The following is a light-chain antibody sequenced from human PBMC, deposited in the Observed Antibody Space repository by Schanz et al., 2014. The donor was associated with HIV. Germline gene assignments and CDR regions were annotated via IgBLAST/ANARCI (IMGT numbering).Light chain of an antibody. CDR2: DVT. CDR3: SSYTTSSTLV. Sequence: QSALTQPASVSGSLGQSITISCTGTSGDVGRYDYVSWYQQHPGQAPKLLIYDVTYWPSGISNRFSGSKSGYTASLTISGLQADDEADYYCSSYTTSSTLVFGGGTKVTVL. V-gene: IGLV2-14*03. CDR1: SGDVGRYDY. J-gene: IGLJ2*01.